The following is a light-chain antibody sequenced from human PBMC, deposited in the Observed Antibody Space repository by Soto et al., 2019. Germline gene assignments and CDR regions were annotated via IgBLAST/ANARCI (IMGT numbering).Light chain of an antibody. CDR3: QQYNNWPALT. CDR1: QSVSSN. V-gene: IGKV3-15*01. Sequence: EIVMTQSPATLSVSPGERATLSCRASQSVSSNLAWYQQKPGQAPRLLIYGASTRATGIPARFSGTGSGTEFTLTINSLQSEDFAVYYCQQYNNWPALTFGGGTKVDIK. J-gene: IGKJ4*01. CDR2: GAS.